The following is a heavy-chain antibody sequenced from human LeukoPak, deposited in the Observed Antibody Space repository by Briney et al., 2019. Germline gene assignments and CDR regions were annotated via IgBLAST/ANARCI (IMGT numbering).Heavy chain of an antibody. V-gene: IGHV6-1*01. CDR3: ARDRGGITGTYNWFDP. D-gene: IGHD1-7*01. CDR1: GDSVSSNSAA. Sequence: SQTLSLTCALSGDSVSSNSAAWNWIRQSPSRGLEWLGRTYYRSKWYNDYAVSVKSRITINPDTSKNQFSLQLNSVTPEDTAVYYCARDRGGITGTYNWFDPWGQGTLVTVSP. CDR2: TYYRSKWYN. J-gene: IGHJ5*02.